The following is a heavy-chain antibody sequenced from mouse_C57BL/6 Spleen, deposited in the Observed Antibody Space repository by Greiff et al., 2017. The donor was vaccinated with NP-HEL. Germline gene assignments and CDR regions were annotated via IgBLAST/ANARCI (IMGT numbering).Heavy chain of an antibody. J-gene: IGHJ4*01. CDR1: GFTFSDYG. V-gene: IGHV5-17*01. CDR2: ISSGSSTI. Sequence: EVQLVESGGGLVKPGGSLKLSCAASGFTFSDYGMHWVRQAPEKGLEWVAYISSGSSTIYYADTVKGRFTISRDNAKNTLFLQMTSLRSEDTAMYYCARIYYDYPYYYAMDYWGQGTSVTVSS. D-gene: IGHD2-4*01. CDR3: ARIYYDYPYYYAMDY.